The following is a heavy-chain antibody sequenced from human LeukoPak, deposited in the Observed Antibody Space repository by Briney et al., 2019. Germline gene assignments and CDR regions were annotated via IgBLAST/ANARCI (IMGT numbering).Heavy chain of an antibody. J-gene: IGHJ4*02. CDR2: MHYSGIT. V-gene: IGHV4-39*01. Sequence: SETLSLTCIVSGGSISSGSHYWGWIRQPPGKGLEWTGSMHYSGITYYNPSLTSRVTISVDTSKNQFSLRLTSVTAADTAVYYCARYPYSDSGVWQAFDYWGQGALVTVSS. CDR1: GGSISSGSHY. D-gene: IGHD5-12*01. CDR3: ARYPYSDSGVWQAFDY.